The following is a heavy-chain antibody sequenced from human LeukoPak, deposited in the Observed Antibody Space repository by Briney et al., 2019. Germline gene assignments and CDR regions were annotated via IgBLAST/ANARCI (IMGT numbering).Heavy chain of an antibody. CDR3: ARDLAVPYGMDV. CDR1: GFTFSSYS. Sequence: GGSLRLSCAASGFTFSSYSMNWVRQAPGKGLEWVSPISSSSSYIYYADSVKGRFTISRDNAKNSLYLQMNSLRAEDTAVYYCARDLAVPYGMDVWGQGTTVTVSS. D-gene: IGHD6-25*01. CDR2: ISSSSSYI. V-gene: IGHV3-21*01. J-gene: IGHJ6*02.